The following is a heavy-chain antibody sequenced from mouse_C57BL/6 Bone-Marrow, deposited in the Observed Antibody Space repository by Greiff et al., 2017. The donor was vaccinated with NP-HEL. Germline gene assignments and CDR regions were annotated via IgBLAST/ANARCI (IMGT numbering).Heavy chain of an antibody. D-gene: IGHD2-2*01. Sequence: VQLQQPGAELVRPGSSVKLSCKASGYTFTSYWMDWVKQRPGQGLEWIGNIYPSDSETHYNQKFKDKATLTVDKSSSTAYMQLSSLTSEDSAVYYGARWGSTMVTSYYFDYWGQGTTLSVAS. V-gene: IGHV1-61*01. CDR1: GYTFTSYW. CDR3: ARWGSTMVTSYYFDY. J-gene: IGHJ2*01. CDR2: IYPSDSET.